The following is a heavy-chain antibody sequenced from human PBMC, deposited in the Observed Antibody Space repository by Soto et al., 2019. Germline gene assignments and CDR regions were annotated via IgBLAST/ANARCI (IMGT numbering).Heavy chain of an antibody. CDR1: GGTFSNFA. CDR3: ARGSPTTVTTWFDP. V-gene: IGHV1-69*13. CDR2: IIPVFGKA. D-gene: IGHD4-17*01. Sequence: GASVKVSCKASGGTFSNFAINWVRQAPGQGLEWMGGIIPVFGKAKNAQKFQGRVRFTAAESTSTAYMEVNSLTSEDTAVYYCARGSPTTVTTWFDPWGQGTLVTVSS. J-gene: IGHJ5*02.